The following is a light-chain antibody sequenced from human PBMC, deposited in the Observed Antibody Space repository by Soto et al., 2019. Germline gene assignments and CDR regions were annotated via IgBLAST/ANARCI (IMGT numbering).Light chain of an antibody. V-gene: IGLV1-44*01. CDR1: SSNIASNT. CDR2: SND. Sequence: QSVLTQAPSASGTPGQRVTVSCSGSSSNIASNTVNWYQQLPGTAPKLLIYSNDQRPSGVPDRFSASKSGTSASLAISGLQSEDEADYYCASWDDTRKGHAFRTGTKLP. J-gene: IGLJ1*01. CDR3: ASWDDTRKGHA.